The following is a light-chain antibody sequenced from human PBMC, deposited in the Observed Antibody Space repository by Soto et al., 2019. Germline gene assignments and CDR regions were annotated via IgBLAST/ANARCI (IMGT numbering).Light chain of an antibody. V-gene: IGKV3-15*01. CDR1: QRVGSD. CDR3: QQYHKWPGT. Sequence: EMLMTQSPATLSVSPGERATLSCRASQRVGSDLAWYQQKPGQPPRLLMYGISTRATGIPARFSGSGSGTEFTLSISSLQSEDFAVYYCQQYHKWPGTFGPGIKVDF. J-gene: IGKJ3*01. CDR2: GIS.